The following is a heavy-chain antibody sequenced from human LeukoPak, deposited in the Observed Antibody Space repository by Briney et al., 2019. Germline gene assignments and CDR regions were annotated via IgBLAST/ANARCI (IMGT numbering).Heavy chain of an antibody. CDR1: GFTFSSNN. J-gene: IGHJ4*02. CDR3: AKGRNDYGDAALNY. V-gene: IGHV3-48*01. Sequence: GGSLRLSCAASGFTFSSNNMNWVRQAPGKGLEWVSYISSSGSTIYYADSVKGRFTISRDNSKNTLYLQMNSLRAEDTAGYYCAKGRNDYGDAALNYWGQGTLVTVSS. CDR2: ISSSGSTI. D-gene: IGHD4-17*01.